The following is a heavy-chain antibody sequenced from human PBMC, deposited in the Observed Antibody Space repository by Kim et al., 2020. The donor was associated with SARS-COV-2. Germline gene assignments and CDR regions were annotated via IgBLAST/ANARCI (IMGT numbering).Heavy chain of an antibody. CDR2: INHSGST. D-gene: IGHD1-1*01. V-gene: IGHV4-34*01. J-gene: IGHJ3*02. CDR1: GGSFSGYY. Sequence: SETLSLTCAVYGGSFSGYYWSWIRQPPGKGLEWIGEINHSGSTNYNPSLKSRVTISVDTSKNQSTLKLSSVTAADTAVYYCGRELVLGVRPYAFDIWGQG. CDR3: GRELVLGVRPYAFDI.